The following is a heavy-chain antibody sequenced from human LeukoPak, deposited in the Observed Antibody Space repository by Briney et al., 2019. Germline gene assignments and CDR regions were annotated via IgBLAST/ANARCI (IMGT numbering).Heavy chain of an antibody. CDR1: GGTFSSYA. Sequence: SVKVSCTASGGTFSSYAISWVRQAPGQGLEWMGGIIPIFGTANYAQKFQGRVTITADESTSTAYMELSSLRSEDTAVYYCARAKDIVVVPAAFDYWGQGTLVTVSS. D-gene: IGHD2-2*01. CDR3: ARAKDIVVVPAAFDY. CDR2: IIPIFGTA. V-gene: IGHV1-69*13. J-gene: IGHJ4*02.